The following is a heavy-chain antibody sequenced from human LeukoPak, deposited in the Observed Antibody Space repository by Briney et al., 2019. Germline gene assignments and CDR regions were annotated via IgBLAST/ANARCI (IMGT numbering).Heavy chain of an antibody. CDR3: AKSSGGRWLQSFDY. CDR2: ISWNSGSI. D-gene: IGHD5-24*01. CDR1: GFTFDDYA. V-gene: IGHV3-9*01. Sequence: GGSLRLSCAASGFTFDDYAMHWVRQAPGKGLEWVSGISWNSGSIGYADSVKGRFTISRDNAKNSLYLQMNSLRAEDTALYYCAKSSGGRWLQSFDYWGQGILVTVSS. J-gene: IGHJ4*02.